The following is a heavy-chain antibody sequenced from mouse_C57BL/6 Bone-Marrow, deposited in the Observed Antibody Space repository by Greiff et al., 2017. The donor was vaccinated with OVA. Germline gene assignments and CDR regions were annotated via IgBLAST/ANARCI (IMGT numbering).Heavy chain of an antibody. D-gene: IGHD2-5*01. CDR2: IDPETGGT. J-gene: IGHJ4*01. Sequence: VQLQQSGAELVRPGASVTLSCKASGYTFTDYEMHWVKQTPVHGLEWIGAIDPETGGTAYNQKFKGKAILTADKSSSTAYMELRSLTSENSAVYYSTRGYSNYYAMGYWGQGTSVTVSS. CDR1: GYTFTDYE. CDR3: TRGYSNYYAMGY. V-gene: IGHV1-15*01.